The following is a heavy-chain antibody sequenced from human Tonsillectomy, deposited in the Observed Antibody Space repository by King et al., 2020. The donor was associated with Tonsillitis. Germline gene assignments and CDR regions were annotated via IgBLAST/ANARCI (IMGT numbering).Heavy chain of an antibody. CDR2: INHSGTT. V-gene: IGHV4-34*01. D-gene: IGHD2/OR15-2a*01. Sequence: VQLQQWGAGLLKPSETLSLTCAVYGGSFSGYYWSWIRQPPGKGLEWIGEINHSGTTNYNPSLKSRVTISLDTSKNQFSLKLSSVTAADTAVYFCARDGPVAFSSWGQGTLVTVSS. CDR1: GGSFSGYY. J-gene: IGHJ5*02. CDR3: ARDGPVAFSS.